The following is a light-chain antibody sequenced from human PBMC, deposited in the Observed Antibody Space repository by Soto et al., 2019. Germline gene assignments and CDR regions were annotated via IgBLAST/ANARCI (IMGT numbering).Light chain of an antibody. CDR3: QQYGSSPPLN. Sequence: EVVLTQSPRTLSLPPGVRATPSWTAIQSVSNRYLAWYQQKPGQAPRLLISGASSRATGIPDRFSGSGSGTDFTLTISRLEPEHFAVYYCQQYGSSPPLNFGQGTRLEIK. CDR2: GAS. CDR1: QSVSNRY. V-gene: IGKV3-20*01. J-gene: IGKJ5*01.